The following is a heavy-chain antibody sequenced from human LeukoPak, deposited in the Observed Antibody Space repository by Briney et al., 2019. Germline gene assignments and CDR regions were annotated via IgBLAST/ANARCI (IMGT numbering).Heavy chain of an antibody. CDR3: ARGQRGFLEWLDWFDP. Sequence: PSETLSLTCAVYGGSFSGYYWSWIRQPPGKGLEWIGEINHSGSTNCNTSLKSRVTISVDTSKNQFSLKLSSVTAADTAVYYCARGQRGFLEWLDWFDPWGQGTLVTVSS. D-gene: IGHD3-3*01. V-gene: IGHV4-34*01. J-gene: IGHJ5*02. CDR1: GGSFSGYY. CDR2: INHSGST.